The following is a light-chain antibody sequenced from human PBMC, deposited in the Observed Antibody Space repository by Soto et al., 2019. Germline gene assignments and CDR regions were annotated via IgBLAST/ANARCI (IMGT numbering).Light chain of an antibody. CDR1: SSDVGDYNY. V-gene: IGLV2-14*03. CDR2: DVS. J-gene: IGLJ1*01. CDR3: SSYTSSSTLYV. Sequence: QSVLTQPASVSGSPGQSSTISCTGTSSDVGDYNYVSWYQHHPGKAPKLMIYDVSNRPSGVSNRFSGSKSGNTASLTISGLQAEDEADYYCSSYTSSSTLYVFGTGTKVTVL.